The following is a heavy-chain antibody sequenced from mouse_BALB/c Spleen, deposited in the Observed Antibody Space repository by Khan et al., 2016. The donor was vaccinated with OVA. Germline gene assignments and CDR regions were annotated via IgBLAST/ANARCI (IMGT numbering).Heavy chain of an antibody. D-gene: IGHD2-1*01. CDR2: IYPGSGSI. Sequence: QVQLQQSGPGLVKPGASVKMSCKASGYTFTDYVISWVKQRTGQGLEWIGEIYPGSGSIYYNEKFKGKATLTADTSSNTAYMQLSSLTSEDSAVFFCAKIFYGNSYAMDYWGQGTSVTVSS. CDR3: AKIFYGNSYAMDY. V-gene: IGHV1-77*01. J-gene: IGHJ4*01. CDR1: GYTFTDYV.